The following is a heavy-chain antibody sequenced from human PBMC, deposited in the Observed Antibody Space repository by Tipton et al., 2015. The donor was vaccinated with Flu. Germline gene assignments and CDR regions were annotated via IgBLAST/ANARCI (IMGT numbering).Heavy chain of an antibody. CDR2: IYYSGSI. J-gene: IGHJ4*02. Sequence: TLSLTCTVSGGSISSSSYYWGWIRQPPGKGLEWIGSIYYSGSIYYNPSLKSRVTISVDTSKNQFSLKLSSVTAADTAVYYCARVGGYSYGFDYWGQGTLVTVSS. D-gene: IGHD5-18*01. CDR3: ARVGGYSYGFDY. V-gene: IGHV4-39*07. CDR1: GGSISSSSYY.